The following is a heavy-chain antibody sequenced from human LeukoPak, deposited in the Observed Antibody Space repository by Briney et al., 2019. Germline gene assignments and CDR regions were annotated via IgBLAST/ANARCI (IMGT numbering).Heavy chain of an antibody. CDR2: ISDNGGST. V-gene: IGHV3-23*01. Sequence: GGSLRLSCVASGLSVSNNYMSWVRQAPGKGLEWVSSISDNGGSTYYADSVKGRFTISRDNSKNTLYLQMNSLRAEDTAVYYCATPRGIVVVVAAPSFDSWGQGTLVTVSS. J-gene: IGHJ4*02. CDR1: GLSVSNNY. CDR3: ATPRGIVVVVAAPSFDS. D-gene: IGHD2-15*01.